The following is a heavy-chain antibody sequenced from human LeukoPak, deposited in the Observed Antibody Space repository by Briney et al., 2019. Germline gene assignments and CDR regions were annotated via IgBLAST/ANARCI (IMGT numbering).Heavy chain of an antibody. Sequence: SETLSLTCTVSGGSNSSYYWSWIRQPPGKGLEWVGYVSYSRSSNYNPSLRTRLTISVDTSKNQFSLKLSSVTAADTAVYYCARNPYGHHYYYYMDVWGRGTTVTVSS. CDR3: ARNPYGHHYYYYMDV. V-gene: IGHV4-59*01. J-gene: IGHJ6*03. CDR2: VSYSRSS. CDR1: GGSNSSYY. D-gene: IGHD4-17*01.